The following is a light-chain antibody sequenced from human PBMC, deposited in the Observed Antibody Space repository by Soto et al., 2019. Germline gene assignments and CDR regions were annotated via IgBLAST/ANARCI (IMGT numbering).Light chain of an antibody. Sequence: DIQMTQSPSSLSASVGERVTITCRASQIITTYLNWYQQKPGKAPNLVIYAASSLQSGVPSRFSGSGSGTDFTLTISSLQPEDFATYYCQQSYNIPITFGPGTKVDIK. V-gene: IGKV1-39*01. CDR1: QIITTY. J-gene: IGKJ3*01. CDR3: QQSYNIPIT. CDR2: AAS.